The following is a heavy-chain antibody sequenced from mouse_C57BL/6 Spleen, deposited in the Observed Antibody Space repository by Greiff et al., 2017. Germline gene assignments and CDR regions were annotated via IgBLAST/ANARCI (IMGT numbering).Heavy chain of an antibody. V-gene: IGHV1-80*01. D-gene: IGHD1-1*01. Sequence: QVQLKESGAELVKPGASVKISCKASGYAFSSYWMNWVKQRPGKGLEWIGQIYPGDGDTNYNGKFKGKATLTADKSSSTAYMQRSSLTSEDSAVYFCARRGSSWDWYFDVWGTGTTVTVSS. CDR3: ARRGSSWDWYFDV. CDR1: GYAFSSYW. J-gene: IGHJ1*03. CDR2: IYPGDGDT.